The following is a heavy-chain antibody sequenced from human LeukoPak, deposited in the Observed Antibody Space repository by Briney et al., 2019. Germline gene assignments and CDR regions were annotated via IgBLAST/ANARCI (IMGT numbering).Heavy chain of an antibody. V-gene: IGHV4-30-2*01. CDR2: TYHSGST. J-gene: IGHJ4*02. CDR1: GGSISSGGYS. CDR3: ASARGYSYGKFDY. D-gene: IGHD5-18*01. Sequence: SETLSLTCAVSGGSISSGGYSWSWIRQPPGKGLEWIGYTYHSGSTYYNPSLKSRVTISVDRSKNQFSLKLSSVTAADTAVYYCASARGYSYGKFDYWGQGTLVTVSS.